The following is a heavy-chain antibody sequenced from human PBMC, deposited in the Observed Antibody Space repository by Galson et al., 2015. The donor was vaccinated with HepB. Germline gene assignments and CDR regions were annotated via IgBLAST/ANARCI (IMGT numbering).Heavy chain of an antibody. CDR3: ARDRGDYYDSSGYYAPGGYYGMDV. V-gene: IGHV3-66*01. D-gene: IGHD3-22*01. CDR2: IYSGGST. CDR1: GFTVSSNY. J-gene: IGHJ6*02. Sequence: SLRLSCAASGFTVSSNYMSWVRQAPGKGLEWVSVIYSGGSTYYADSVKGRFTISRDNSKNTLYLQMNSLRAEDTAVYYCARDRGDYYDSSGYYAPGGYYGMDVWGHGTTVTVSS.